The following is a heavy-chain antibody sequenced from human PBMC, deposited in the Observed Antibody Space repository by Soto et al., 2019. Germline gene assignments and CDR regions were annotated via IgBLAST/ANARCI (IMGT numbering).Heavy chain of an antibody. J-gene: IGHJ6*02. D-gene: IGHD3-3*01. Sequence: QVQLQQWGAGLLKPSETLSLTCAVYGGSFSGYYWSWIRQPPGKGLQWIGEINHSGSTNYNPSLKSRVTISVDTSKNQFSLKLNSVTAADTAVYYCARDRGIPIFGHGIDVWGRGTTVTVSS. V-gene: IGHV4-34*01. CDR2: INHSGST. CDR1: GGSFSGYY. CDR3: ARDRGIPIFGHGIDV.